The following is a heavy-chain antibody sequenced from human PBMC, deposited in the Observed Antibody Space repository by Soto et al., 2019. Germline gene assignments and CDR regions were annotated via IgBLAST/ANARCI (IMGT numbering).Heavy chain of an antibody. V-gene: IGHV4-4*07. J-gene: IGHJ4*02. CDR1: GGSFSTSY. Sequence: QVQLQESGPGLVKPSETLSLTCTVSGGSFSTSYWSWIRQPAGKGLEWIGRVYTSGSPNYNPSLKGRATMSVDTSKNQFSLRLSSVTAADTAVYYCARQSHPLEPFDYWGQGTLVPVSS. CDR2: VYTSGSP. CDR3: ARQSHPLEPFDY. D-gene: IGHD3-3*01.